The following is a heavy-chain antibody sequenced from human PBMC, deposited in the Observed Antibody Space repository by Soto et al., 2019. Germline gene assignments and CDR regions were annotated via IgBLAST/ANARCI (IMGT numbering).Heavy chain of an antibody. Sequence: QVQLVESGGGVVQPGRSLRLSCAASGFTFSSYAMHWVRQAPGKGLEWVAIMSHDGSNKYYADSVKGRFTISRDNSENTLYVQMNSLRAEDTAVYYCARDRGSTGWFYWYFDLWGRGTLVTVSS. D-gene: IGHD6-19*01. J-gene: IGHJ2*01. CDR1: GFTFSSYA. CDR3: ARDRGSTGWFYWYFDL. CDR2: MSHDGSNK. V-gene: IGHV3-30*14.